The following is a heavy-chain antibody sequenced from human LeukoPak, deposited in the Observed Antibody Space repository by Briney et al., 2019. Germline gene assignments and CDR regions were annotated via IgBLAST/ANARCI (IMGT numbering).Heavy chain of an antibody. CDR3: ARGGGYYDSSGPSFDP. J-gene: IGHJ5*02. D-gene: IGHD3-22*01. CDR1: GYTFTSYD. V-gene: IGHV1-8*03. CDR2: MNPNSGNT. Sequence: GASVKVSCKASGYTFTSYDINWVRQATGQGLEWMGWMNPNSGNTGYAQKFQGRVTITRNTSISTAYMELSSLRSEDTAVYYCARGGGYYDSSGPSFDPWGQGTLVTVSS.